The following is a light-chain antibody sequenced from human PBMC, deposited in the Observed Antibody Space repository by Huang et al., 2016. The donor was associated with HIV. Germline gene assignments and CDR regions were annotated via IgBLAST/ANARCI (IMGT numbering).Light chain of an antibody. CDR1: QGISNY. Sequence: DIQMTQSPSSLSASVGDRITITCRASQGISNYLAWYQQKAGKVPKLLIYAASTLQSGVPSRFSGRESGTDFTLTISSLQPEDVATYYCQKYNSAPAFGPGTKVDIK. V-gene: IGKV1-27*01. CDR2: AAS. J-gene: IGKJ3*01. CDR3: QKYNSAPA.